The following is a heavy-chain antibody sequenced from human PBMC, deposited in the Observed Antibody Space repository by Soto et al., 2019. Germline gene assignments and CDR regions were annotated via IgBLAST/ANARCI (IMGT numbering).Heavy chain of an antibody. CDR3: AREPTTAGTVNWFDP. V-gene: IGHV4-4*07. J-gene: IGHJ5*02. CDR1: GGSISSDY. Sequence: VQLQESGPGLVKPSETLSLICTVSGGSISSDYLSWIRQPAGKGLEWIGRVYTSGYSNSNPSLKSRVTMSVDTSKKQFSLILSSVTAADTAVYYCAREPTTAGTVNWFDPWGQGTLVTVSS. CDR2: VYTSGYS. D-gene: IGHD6-13*01.